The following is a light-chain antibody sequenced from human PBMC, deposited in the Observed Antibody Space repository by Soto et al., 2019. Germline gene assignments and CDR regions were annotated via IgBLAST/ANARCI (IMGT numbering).Light chain of an antibody. V-gene: IGKV1-5*03. CDR1: QSVSDW. Sequence: DIQMTQSPSTLSASVGDRVTITCRASQSVSDWLAWYQQKPGKAPKLLIYRASSLQSGVPSRFSGSGSGTEFTLTISSLQPDDFATYYCHQYNSSSPNTFGQGTKVEFK. J-gene: IGKJ1*01. CDR3: HQYNSSSPNT. CDR2: RAS.